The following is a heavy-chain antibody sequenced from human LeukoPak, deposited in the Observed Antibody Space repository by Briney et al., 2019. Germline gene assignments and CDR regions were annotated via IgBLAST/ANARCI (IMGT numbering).Heavy chain of an antibody. CDR2: INPNNGGT. Sequence: ASVKVSCKASGYTFTGYYMHWVRQAPGQGLEWMGWINPNNGGTNYAQKFQGRVTMTRDTSISTAYMEVSRLRSDDTAVYYCARDPLYDSSGYEYWGQGTLVTVSS. CDR3: ARDPLYDSSGYEY. CDR1: GYTFTGYY. D-gene: IGHD3-22*01. V-gene: IGHV1-2*02. J-gene: IGHJ4*02.